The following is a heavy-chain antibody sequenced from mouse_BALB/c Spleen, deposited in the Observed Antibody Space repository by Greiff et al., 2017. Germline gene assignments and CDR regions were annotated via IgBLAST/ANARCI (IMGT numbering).Heavy chain of an antibody. CDR2: ISSGGSYT. Sequence: EVHLVESGGDLVKPGGSLKLSCAASGFTFSSYGMSWVRQTPDKRLEWVATISSGGSYTYYPDSVKGRFTISRDNAKNTLYLQMSSLKSEDTAMYYCARHDTATYYFDYWGQGTTLTVSS. J-gene: IGHJ2*01. CDR1: GFTFSSYG. CDR3: ARHDTATYYFDY. V-gene: IGHV5-6*01. D-gene: IGHD1-2*01.